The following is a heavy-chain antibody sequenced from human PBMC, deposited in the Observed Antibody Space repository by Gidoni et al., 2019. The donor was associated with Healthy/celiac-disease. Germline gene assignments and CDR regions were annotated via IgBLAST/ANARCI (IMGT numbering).Heavy chain of an antibody. CDR1: GGTFSSYA. CDR2: IIPIFGTA. CDR3: ATNRVVPAANYYYYGMDV. V-gene: IGHV1-69*06. J-gene: IGHJ6*02. Sequence: QVQLVQSGAEVKKPGSSVKVSCKASGGTFSSYAISWVRQAPGQGLEWMGGIIPIFGTANYAQKFQGRVTITAEKSTSTAYRELSSLRSEDTAVYYCATNRVVPAANYYYYGMDVWGQGTTVTVSS. D-gene: IGHD2-2*01.